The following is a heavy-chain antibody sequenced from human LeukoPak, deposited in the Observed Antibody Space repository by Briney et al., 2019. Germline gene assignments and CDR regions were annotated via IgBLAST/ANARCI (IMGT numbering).Heavy chain of an antibody. CDR3: ARGSETGTTSRWFDP. J-gene: IGHJ5*02. CDR1: GFTFSNYA. V-gene: IGHV3-23*01. CDR2: ISASGGRT. Sequence: GGSLRLSCVASGFTFSNYAMRWVRQAPGKGLEWVSSISASGGRTYYADSVQGRFTISRDNSKNTLYLQINSLRAEDTAVFYCARGSETGTTSRWFDPWGQGTLVTVSS. D-gene: IGHD1-1*01.